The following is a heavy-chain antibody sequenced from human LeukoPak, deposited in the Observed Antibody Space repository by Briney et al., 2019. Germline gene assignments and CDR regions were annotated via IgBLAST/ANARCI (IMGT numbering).Heavy chain of an antibody. J-gene: IGHJ4*02. D-gene: IGHD6-19*01. V-gene: IGHV6-1*01. Sequence: QSRSPTCAISGDSVSSNSAAWNWIRQSPSRGLEWLGRTYYRYKWYNDYAVSVKSRITINPDTSKNQFSLQLNSVTPEDTAVYYCARVGEQWLVCFDYWGQGTLVTVSS. CDR3: ARVGEQWLVCFDY. CDR2: TYYRYKWYN. CDR1: GDSVSSNSAA.